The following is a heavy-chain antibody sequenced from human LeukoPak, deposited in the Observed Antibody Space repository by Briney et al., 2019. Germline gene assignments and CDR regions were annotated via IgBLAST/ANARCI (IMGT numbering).Heavy chain of an antibody. CDR2: IFYSGGT. V-gene: IGHV4-59*01. CDR3: ARGVGLHVYYFDY. Sequence: SETLSLTCTVSGGSISSYYWSWIRQPPGKGLEWIGYIFYSGGTNYNPSLKSRVTMSVDTSKTQFSLKLSSVTAADTAVYYCARGVGLHVYYFDYWGQGSLVTVSS. D-gene: IGHD3-16*01. J-gene: IGHJ4*02. CDR1: GGSISSYY.